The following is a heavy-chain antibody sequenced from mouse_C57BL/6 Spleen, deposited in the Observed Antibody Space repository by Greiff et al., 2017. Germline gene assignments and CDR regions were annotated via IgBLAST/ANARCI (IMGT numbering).Heavy chain of an antibody. Sequence: QVQLKQPGAELVRPGSSVKLSCKASGYTFTSYWMDWVKQRPGQGLEWIGNIYPSDSETHYNQKFKDKATLTVDKSSSTAYMQLSSLTSEDSAVYYCARWDGFFDVWGPGTTVTVSS. V-gene: IGHV1-61*01. D-gene: IGHD2-3*01. J-gene: IGHJ1*01. CDR2: IYPSDSET. CDR3: ARWDGFFDV. CDR1: GYTFTSYW.